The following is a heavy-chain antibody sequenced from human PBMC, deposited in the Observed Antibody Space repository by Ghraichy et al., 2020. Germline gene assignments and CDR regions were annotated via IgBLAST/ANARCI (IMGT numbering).Heavy chain of an antibody. CDR1: GFTFSNAW. CDR2: IKSKTDGGTT. D-gene: IGHD3-3*01. J-gene: IGHJ4*02. Sequence: GGSLRLSCAASGFTFSNAWMSWVRQAPGKGLEWVGRIKSKTDGGTTDYAAPVKGRFTISRDDSKNTLYLQMNSLKTEDTAVYYCTTGEVGGYYDFWSGYYGGHETYYFDYWGQGTLVTVSS. V-gene: IGHV3-15*01. CDR3: TTGEVGGYYDFWSGYYGGHETYYFDY.